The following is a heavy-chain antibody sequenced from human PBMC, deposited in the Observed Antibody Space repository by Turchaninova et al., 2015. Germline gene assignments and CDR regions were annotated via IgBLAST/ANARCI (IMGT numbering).Heavy chain of an antibody. CDR1: GFSFNDYW. Sequence: EVQLVESGGGLVQPGGSLRLSCAASGFSFNDYWMPWVRQAPGRGREWVSRKKPDVSRTNKTDFMKDRFTMSRDNSKNTRYRQMNSLRVEDTAVYYCARDPDYNGNSPQNAFDIWGQGTVVTVSS. D-gene: IGHD1-7*01. V-gene: IGHV3-74*01. J-gene: IGHJ3*02. CDR3: ARDPDYNGNSPQNAFDI. CDR2: KKPDVSRT.